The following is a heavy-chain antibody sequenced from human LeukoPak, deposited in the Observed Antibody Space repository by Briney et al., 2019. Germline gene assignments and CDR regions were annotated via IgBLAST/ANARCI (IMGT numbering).Heavy chain of an antibody. D-gene: IGHD1-26*01. CDR2: IYYSGST. Sequence: NPSETLSLTCTVSGGSISSYYWSWIRQPPGKGLEWIGYIYYSGSTNYNPSLKSRVTISVDTSKNQFSLKLSSVTAADTAVYYCARYSGSYYNFDYWGQGTLVTVSS. J-gene: IGHJ4*02. CDR3: ARYSGSYYNFDY. CDR1: GGSISSYY. V-gene: IGHV4-59*01.